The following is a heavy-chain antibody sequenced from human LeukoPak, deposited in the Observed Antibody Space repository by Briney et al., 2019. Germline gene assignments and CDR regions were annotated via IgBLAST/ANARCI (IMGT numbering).Heavy chain of an antibody. CDR3: AREPSVGYSSGYFDS. CDR1: GFTVSRYY. V-gene: IGHV3-66*01. J-gene: IGHJ4*02. Sequence: GGSLRLSCAASGFTVSRYYMSWIRLAPGKGLEWVSVIYSDGTTYYADSVRGRSSISRANSKNTVYLQLDSLRGEDTAMYYCAREPSVGYSSGYFDSWGQGTLVAVSS. D-gene: IGHD6-19*01. CDR2: IYSDGTT.